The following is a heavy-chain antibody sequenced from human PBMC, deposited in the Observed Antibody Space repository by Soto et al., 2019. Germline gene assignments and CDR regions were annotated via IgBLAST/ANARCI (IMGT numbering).Heavy chain of an antibody. Sequence: QVQLVPSGAEVKKPWSSVKVACMASVGTFSSYTISWLRQAPGQGLEWMGRIIPILGIANYAQKFQGRVTITADKSTSTAYMELSSLRSEDTAVYYCAREDIVVVPADYYYMDVWGKGTTVTVSS. CDR2: IIPILGIA. CDR3: AREDIVVVPADYYYMDV. CDR1: VGTFSSYT. D-gene: IGHD2-2*01. V-gene: IGHV1-69*02. J-gene: IGHJ6*03.